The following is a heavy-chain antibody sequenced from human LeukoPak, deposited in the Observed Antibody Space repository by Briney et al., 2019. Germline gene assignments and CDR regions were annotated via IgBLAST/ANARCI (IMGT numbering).Heavy chain of an antibody. D-gene: IGHD6-19*01. CDR1: VYTFTGYY. CDR3: ARLERSGPND. V-gene: IGHV1-2*02. CDR2: INPNSGGT. J-gene: IGHJ4*02. Sequence: ASVTVSRKASVYTFTGYYMHWVRQAPGPGLEWMGWINPNSGGTNYAQKFQGRVTMTRDTSISTAYMELTRLRSDDTAVYYWARLERSGPNDWGQGTLVTVSS.